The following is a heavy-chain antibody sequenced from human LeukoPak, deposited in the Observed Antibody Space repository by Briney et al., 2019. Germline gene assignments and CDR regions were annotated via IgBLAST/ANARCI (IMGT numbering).Heavy chain of an antibody. V-gene: IGHV4-4*02. Sequence: SETLSLTCAVSGGSISSSNWWSWVRQPPGKGLEWIGEIYHSGSTNYNPSLKSRVTISVDTSKNQFSLKLSSVTAADTAVYYCARVNWNSWFDPWGQGTLVTASS. D-gene: IGHD1-7*01. CDR1: GGSISSSNW. CDR2: IYHSGST. CDR3: ARVNWNSWFDP. J-gene: IGHJ5*02.